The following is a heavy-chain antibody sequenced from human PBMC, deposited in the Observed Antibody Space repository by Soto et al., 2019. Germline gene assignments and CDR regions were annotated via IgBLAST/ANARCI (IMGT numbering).Heavy chain of an antibody. Sequence: QVQLQESGPGLVKPSETLSLTCTVSGGSVTSDPYYWSWIRQAPGKGLEWIGCIYYNGRTSYNPSLKSRVTISVDTSKNQFSLKLNSVTPADTAIYFFARDVSGPSDYWGQGTRVTVSS. CDR2: IYYNGRT. CDR1: GGSVTSDPYY. CDR3: ARDVSGPSDY. J-gene: IGHJ4*02. D-gene: IGHD2-15*01. V-gene: IGHV4-61*01.